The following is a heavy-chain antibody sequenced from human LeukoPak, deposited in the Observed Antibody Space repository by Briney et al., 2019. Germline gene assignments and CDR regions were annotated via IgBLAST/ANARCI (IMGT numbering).Heavy chain of an antibody. Sequence: NPGGSLRLSCAASGSTFNNYNMNWVRQAPGKGLEWVSSISTSSNYIYYADSVKGRFTISRDNAKNSLYLRMNSLRAEDTALYYCARGDDSSGWRGAAFDIWGQGTVVTVSS. V-gene: IGHV3-21*01. CDR2: ISTSSNYI. CDR3: ARGDDSSGWRGAAFDI. D-gene: IGHD6-19*01. CDR1: GSTFNNYN. J-gene: IGHJ3*02.